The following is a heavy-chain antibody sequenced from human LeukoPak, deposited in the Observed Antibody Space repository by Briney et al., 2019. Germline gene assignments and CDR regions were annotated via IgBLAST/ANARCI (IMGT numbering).Heavy chain of an antibody. V-gene: IGHV1-18*01. CDR2: ISAYNGNT. J-gene: IGHJ5*02. CDR3: AVMVYAENWFDP. D-gene: IGHD2-8*01. CDR1: GYTFTSYG. Sequence: ASVKVSCKASGYTFTSYGISWVRQAPGQGLEWMGWISAYNGNTNYAQKLQGRVTMTTDTSTSTAYMELRSLRSDDTAVYYCAVMVYAENWFDPWGQGTLGTVSS.